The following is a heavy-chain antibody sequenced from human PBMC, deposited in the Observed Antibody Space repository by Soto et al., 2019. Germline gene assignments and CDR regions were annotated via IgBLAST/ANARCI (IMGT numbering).Heavy chain of an antibody. CDR3: ARVFPGRWCDP. CDR2: ITPMFGAP. Sequence: QVQLVQSGAEVKKPGSSVKVSCTASGGPFSSYAINWVRQAPGQGPEWMGVITPMFGAPHYAQNFKGRITINADKSTNTASVEVSRLTSGDTAVYFCARVFPGRWCDPWGQGTLVTVSS. V-gene: IGHV1-69*06. D-gene: IGHD3-10*02. CDR1: GGPFSSYA. J-gene: IGHJ5*02.